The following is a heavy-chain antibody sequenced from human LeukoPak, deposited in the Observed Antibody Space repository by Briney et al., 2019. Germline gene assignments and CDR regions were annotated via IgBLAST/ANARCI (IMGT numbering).Heavy chain of an antibody. CDR3: ARAFQSLGGLSLPDY. CDR1: GYSFTNYA. CDR2: IHPSTGNP. J-gene: IGHJ4*02. Sequence: ASVKVSCKASGYSFTNYAMNWVRQAPGQGVEWMGWIHPSTGNPTYAQGFTGRFVFSLDTSVSTTYLQISSLKAEDTAVYFCARAFQSLGGLSLPDYWGQGTLLTVSS. V-gene: IGHV7-4-1*02. D-gene: IGHD3-16*02.